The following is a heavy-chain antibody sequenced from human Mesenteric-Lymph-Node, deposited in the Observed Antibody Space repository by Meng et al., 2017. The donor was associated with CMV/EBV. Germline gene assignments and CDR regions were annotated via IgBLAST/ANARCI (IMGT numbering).Heavy chain of an antibody. V-gene: IGHV3-30-3*01. CDR1: GFTFSSYA. Sequence: GGSLRLSCAASGFTFSSYAMHWVRQAPGKGLEWVAVISYDGSNKYYADSVKGRFTISRDNSKNTLYLQMNSLRAEDTAAYYCARSIGQLVLYYGMDVWGQGTTVTVSS. CDR2: ISYDGSNK. D-gene: IGHD6-13*01. CDR3: ARSIGQLVLYYGMDV. J-gene: IGHJ6*02.